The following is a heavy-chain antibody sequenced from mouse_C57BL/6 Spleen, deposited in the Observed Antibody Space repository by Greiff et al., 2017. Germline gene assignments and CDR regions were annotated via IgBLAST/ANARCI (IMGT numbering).Heavy chain of an antibody. Sequence: QVQLKQPGAELVRPGSSVKLSCKASGYTFTSYWMHWVKQRPIQGLEWIGNIDPSDSETHYNQKFKDKATLTVDKSSSTAYMQLSSLTSEDSAVYYCARDYGSSYHWYFDVWGTGTTVTVSS. CDR1: GYTFTSYW. CDR2: IDPSDSET. V-gene: IGHV1-52*01. D-gene: IGHD1-1*01. CDR3: ARDYGSSYHWYFDV. J-gene: IGHJ1*03.